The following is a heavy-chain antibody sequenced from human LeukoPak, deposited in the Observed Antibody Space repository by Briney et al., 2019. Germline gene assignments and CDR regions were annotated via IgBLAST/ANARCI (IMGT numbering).Heavy chain of an antibody. CDR1: GGSISSYY. Sequence: SETLSLTCTVSGGSISSYYWSWIRQPPGKGLEWIGYIYYSGSTNYNPSLKSRVTISVDTSKNQFSLKLSSVTAADTAVYYCATSWGYCSGGSCYSSLYCYYGMDVWGQGTTVTVSS. V-gene: IGHV4-59*01. CDR3: ATSWGYCSGGSCYSSLYCYYGMDV. CDR2: IYYSGST. D-gene: IGHD2-15*01. J-gene: IGHJ6*02.